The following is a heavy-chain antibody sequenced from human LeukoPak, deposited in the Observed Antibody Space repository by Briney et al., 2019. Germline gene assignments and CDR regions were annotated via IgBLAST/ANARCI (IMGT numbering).Heavy chain of an antibody. Sequence: ASVKVSCKASGYTFTGYYMHWVRQAPGQGLEWMGWINPNSGGTNYAQKFQGRVTMTRDTSISTAYMELSRLRSDGTAVYYCARGRAGYCSGGSCPYYFDYWGQGTLVTVSS. V-gene: IGHV1-2*02. CDR2: INPNSGGT. CDR3: ARGRAGYCSGGSCPYYFDY. D-gene: IGHD2-15*01. CDR1: GYTFTGYY. J-gene: IGHJ4*02.